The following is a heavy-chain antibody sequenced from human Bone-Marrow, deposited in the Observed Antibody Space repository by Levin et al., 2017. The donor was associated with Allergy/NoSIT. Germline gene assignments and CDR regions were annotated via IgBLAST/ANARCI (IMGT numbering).Heavy chain of an antibody. Sequence: GASVKVSCKASGYTFTSYDINWVRQATGQGLEWMGWMNPNSGNTGYAQKFQGRVTMTRNTSISTAYMELSSLRSEDTAVYYCATGGNWNYEPGCFGYWGQGTLVTVSS. CDR3: ATGGNWNYEPGCFGY. CDR1: GYTFTSYD. CDR2: MNPNSGNT. D-gene: IGHD1-7*01. V-gene: IGHV1-8*01. J-gene: IGHJ4*02.